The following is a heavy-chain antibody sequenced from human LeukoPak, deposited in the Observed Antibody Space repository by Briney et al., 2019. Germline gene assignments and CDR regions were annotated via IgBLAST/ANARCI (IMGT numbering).Heavy chain of an antibody. CDR1: GFTFSSYA. D-gene: IGHD6-19*01. V-gene: IGHV3-30-3*01. J-gene: IGHJ4*02. Sequence: GRSLRLSCAASGFTFSSYAMHWVRQAPGKGLEWVAVISYDGSNKYYADSVKGRFTISRDNSKNTLYLQMNSLRAEDTAVYYCARAEDMVAVADYFDYWGQGTLVTVSS. CDR3: ARAEDMVAVADYFDY. CDR2: ISYDGSNK.